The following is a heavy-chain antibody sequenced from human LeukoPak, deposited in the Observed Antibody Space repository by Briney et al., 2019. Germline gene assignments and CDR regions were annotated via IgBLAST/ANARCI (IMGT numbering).Heavy chain of an antibody. J-gene: IGHJ4*02. V-gene: IGHV3-23*01. CDR3: AKGAYDDIEIAYSDY. CDR1: GFTFNNYA. Sequence: GGSLRLSCVASGFTFNNYAMTWVRQAPGKGLEWVSLIIGSSGNTFYADSVKGRFTISRDKSKSTLYLQMNSLRDEDTAVYYCAKGAYDDIEIAYSDYWGEGSLVPVSS. CDR2: IIGSSGNT. D-gene: IGHD4-17*01.